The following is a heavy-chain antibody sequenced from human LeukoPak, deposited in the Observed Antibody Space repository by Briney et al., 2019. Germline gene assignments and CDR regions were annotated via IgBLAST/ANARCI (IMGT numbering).Heavy chain of an antibody. CDR3: ASEDGYNRFS. CDR2: IYTSGST. Sequence: PSETLSLTCTVSGDSISSYSYYWSWIRQPAGKGLEWIGRIYTSGSTNYNPSLKSRVTISVDTSKNQFSLKLNSVTAADRAVYYCASEDGYNRFSWGQGTLVTVSS. V-gene: IGHV4-61*02. CDR1: GDSISSYSYY. J-gene: IGHJ5*02. D-gene: IGHD5-24*01.